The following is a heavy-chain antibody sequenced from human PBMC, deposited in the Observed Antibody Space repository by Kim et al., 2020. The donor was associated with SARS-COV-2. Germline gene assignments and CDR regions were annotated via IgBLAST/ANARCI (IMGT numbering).Heavy chain of an antibody. D-gene: IGHD3-22*01. Sequence: GGSLRLSCAASGFAFSRYDMAWVRQAPGKGLEWVSTISGTGGRKYYADSVKGRFTISRDNSQNALYLQMSSLRAGDTAVYYCARTERYYYDSTGYYYGM. CDR3: ARTERYYYDSTGYYYGM. CDR1: GFAFSRYD. CDR2: ISGTGGRK. J-gene: IGHJ6*01. V-gene: IGHV3-23*01.